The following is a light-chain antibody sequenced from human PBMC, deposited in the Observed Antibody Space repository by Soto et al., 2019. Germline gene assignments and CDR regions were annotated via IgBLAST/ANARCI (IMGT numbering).Light chain of an antibody. J-gene: IGLJ2*01. CDR2: EVT. CDR1: SSDVGGYNY. CDR3: SSYTSTNTPVV. Sequence: QSALTQPASVSGSPGQTITISCTGTSSDVGGYNYVSWYRQYPGKAPKLLTYEVTNRPSGVSNRFSGSKSGNVASLTISGLQAEDEADYYCSSYTSTNTPVVFGRGTKLTVL. V-gene: IGLV2-14*01.